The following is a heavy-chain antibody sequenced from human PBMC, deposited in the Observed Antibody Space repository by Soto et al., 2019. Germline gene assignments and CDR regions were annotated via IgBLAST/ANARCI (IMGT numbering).Heavy chain of an antibody. CDR3: AKDHPVYYDLGWNWFDP. V-gene: IGHV3-23*01. CDR1: GFTFSSYA. Sequence: GGSLRLSCAASGFTFSSYAMSWVRQAPGKGLEWVSAISGSGGSTYYADSVKGRFTISRDNSKNTLYLQMNSLRAEDTAVYYCAKDHPVYYDLGWNWFDPWGQGTLVTVSS. D-gene: IGHD3-3*01. CDR2: ISGSGGST. J-gene: IGHJ5*02.